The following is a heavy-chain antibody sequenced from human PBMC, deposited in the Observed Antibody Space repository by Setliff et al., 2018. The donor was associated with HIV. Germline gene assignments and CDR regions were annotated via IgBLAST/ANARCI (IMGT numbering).Heavy chain of an antibody. J-gene: IGHJ6*02. CDR2: FYTSGST. CDR1: GGSISSYY. D-gene: IGHD6-6*01. CDR3: ARSPSYSSSFSYYYYSMDV. V-gene: IGHV4-4*07. Sequence: PSETLSLTCTVSGGSISSYYWSWIRQPAGKGLEWIGRFYTSGSTNYNPSLKSRVTMSVDTSKNQFSLKLSSVTAADTAVYYCARSPSYSSSFSYYYYSMDVWGQGTTVTVSS.